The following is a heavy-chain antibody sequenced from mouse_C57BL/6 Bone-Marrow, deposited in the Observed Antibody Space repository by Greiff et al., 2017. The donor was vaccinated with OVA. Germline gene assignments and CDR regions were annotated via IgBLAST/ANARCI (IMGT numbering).Heavy chain of an antibody. Sequence: DVMLVESGGGLVQPGGSLKLSCAASGFTFSDYGMAWVRQAPRKGPVLVAFISNLAYSIYYAATVTGRFTISRENSKNTLYLKMSSLRSEDMSMYYCARRSRYYAMDYWGQGTSVTVSS. CDR2: ISNLAYSI. CDR3: ARRSRYYAMDY. D-gene: IGHD1-1*01. J-gene: IGHJ4*01. CDR1: GFTFSDYG. V-gene: IGHV5-15*04.